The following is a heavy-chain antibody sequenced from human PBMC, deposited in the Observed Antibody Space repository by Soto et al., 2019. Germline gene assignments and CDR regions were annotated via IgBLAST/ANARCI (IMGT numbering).Heavy chain of an antibody. J-gene: IGHJ5*02. CDR1: GGSISSGGYY. Sequence: SETLSLTCTVSGGSISSGGYYWSWIRQHPGKGLEWIGYIYYSGSTYYNPSLKSRVTISVDTSKNQFSLKLSSVTAADTAVYYCARAQFYSGSGNYNNLMFDAWGQGTQVTVSS. V-gene: IGHV4-31*03. CDR3: ARAQFYSGSGNYNNLMFDA. CDR2: IYYSGST. D-gene: IGHD3-10*01.